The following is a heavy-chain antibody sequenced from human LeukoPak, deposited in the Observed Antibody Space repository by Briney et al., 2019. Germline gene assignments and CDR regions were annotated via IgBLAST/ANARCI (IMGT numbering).Heavy chain of an antibody. CDR2: INPNSGGT. J-gene: IGHJ4*02. CDR3: ATRGIVLMVYAEGPFDY. Sequence: ASVKVSCKASGYTFTGYYMHWVRQAPGQGLEWMGWINPNSGGTNYAQKFQGRVTMTRDMSTSTVYMELSSLRSEDTAVYYCATRGIVLMVYAEGPFDYWGQGTLVTVSS. V-gene: IGHV1-2*02. D-gene: IGHD2-8*01. CDR1: GYTFTGYY.